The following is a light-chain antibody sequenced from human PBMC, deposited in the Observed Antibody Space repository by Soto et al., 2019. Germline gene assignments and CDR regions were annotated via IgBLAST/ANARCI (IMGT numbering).Light chain of an antibody. CDR1: QSMSSW. CDR2: RAS. V-gene: IGKV1-5*03. J-gene: IGKJ1*01. CDR3: QHYDTYSCA. Sequence: DTQMTQSPPTLSASVGDTVTTTCRASQSMSSWLAWFQQKPGKAPKLLIYRASSVQSGVPSRFSGSGSGTEFTLTISSLQPDDFATYYCQHYDTYSCAFGQGTKVDIK.